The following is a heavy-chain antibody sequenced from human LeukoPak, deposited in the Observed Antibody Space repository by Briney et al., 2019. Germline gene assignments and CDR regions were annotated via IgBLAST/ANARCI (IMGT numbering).Heavy chain of an antibody. CDR1: GYSFTSYW. D-gene: IGHD6-13*01. J-gene: IGHJ5*02. CDR3: ARVGMRIAAAGTWWFDP. Sequence: GESLKISCKGSGYSFTSYWIGWVRQMPGKGLEWMGIIYPGDSDTRYSSSFQGQVTISADKSISTAYLQWSSLKASDTAMYYCARVGMRIAAAGTWWFDPWGQGTLVTVSS. CDR2: IYPGDSDT. V-gene: IGHV5-51*01.